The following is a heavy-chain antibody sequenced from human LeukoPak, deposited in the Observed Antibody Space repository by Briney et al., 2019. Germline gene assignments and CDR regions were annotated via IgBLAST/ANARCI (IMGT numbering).Heavy chain of an antibody. V-gene: IGHV3-30*18. CDR3: AKPQAVTGPHDDFDY. D-gene: IGHD6-19*01. CDR1: GFTFSSYG. Sequence: GGSLRLSCAASGFTFSSYGMHWVRQAPGKGLEWVAVISYDGSNKFYADSVKGRFTISRDNSQNTLFLQMNSLRAEDTAVYYCAKPQAVTGPHDDFDYWGQGTLATVSS. J-gene: IGHJ4*02. CDR2: ISYDGSNK.